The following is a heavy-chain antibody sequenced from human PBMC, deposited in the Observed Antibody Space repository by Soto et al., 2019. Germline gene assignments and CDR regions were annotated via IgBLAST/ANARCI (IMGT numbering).Heavy chain of an antibody. V-gene: IGHV3-20*04. CDR1: GFTFDDYG. CDR2: INWNGGST. Sequence: GGSLRLSCAASGFTFDDYGMSWVRQAPGKGLEWVSGINWNGGSTGYADSVKGRFTISRDNAKNTLYLQMNSLRAEDTAIYYCARVYSSLSSYDYWGQGTLVTVSS. J-gene: IGHJ4*02. D-gene: IGHD5-18*01. CDR3: ARVYSSLSSYDY.